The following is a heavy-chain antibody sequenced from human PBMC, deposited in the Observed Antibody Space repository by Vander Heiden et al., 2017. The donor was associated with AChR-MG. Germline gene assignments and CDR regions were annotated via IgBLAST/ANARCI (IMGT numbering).Heavy chain of an antibody. V-gene: IGHV4-59*01. Sequence: QVQLQESGPGLVKPSETPSLTSTGSGGSISSYYWSWIRQPPGKGLEWIGYIYYSGSTNYNPSLKSRVTISVDTSKNQFSLKLSSVTAADTAVYYCARSDMIQFDPWGQGTLVTVSS. CDR2: IYYSGST. CDR3: ARSDMIQFDP. D-gene: IGHD3-22*01. J-gene: IGHJ5*02. CDR1: GGSISSYY.